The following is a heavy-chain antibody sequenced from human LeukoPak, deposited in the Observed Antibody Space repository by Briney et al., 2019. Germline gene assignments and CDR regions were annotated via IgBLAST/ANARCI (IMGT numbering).Heavy chain of an antibody. CDR1: GYTFTGYY. CDR2: INPNSGGT. CDR3: ARSTMTTVTTQEFDY. D-gene: IGHD4-17*01. Sequence: ASVKVSCKASGYTFTGYYMHWVRQAPGQGLEWMGRINPNSGGTNYAQKFQGRVTMTRDTSISTAYMELSRLRCDDTAVYYCARSTMTTVTTQEFDYWGQGTLVTVSS. V-gene: IGHV1-2*06. J-gene: IGHJ4*02.